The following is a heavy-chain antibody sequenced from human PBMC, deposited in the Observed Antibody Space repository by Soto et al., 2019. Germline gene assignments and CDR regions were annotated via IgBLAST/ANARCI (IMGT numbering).Heavy chain of an antibody. CDR1: GFKFDDND. Sequence: EVELVESGGGLAQTGRSLRLSCATSGFKFDDNDMYWVRQAPGKGLEWVAGISWNSGTIGYADAVKGRFTISRDNAKNSLFLEMSPLRREDTAIYYCFKSPWSRRGDLDLWGRGTLVTVSS. CDR3: FKSPWSRRGDLDL. J-gene: IGHJ2*01. D-gene: IGHD2-8*01. V-gene: IGHV3-9*01. CDR2: ISWNSGTI.